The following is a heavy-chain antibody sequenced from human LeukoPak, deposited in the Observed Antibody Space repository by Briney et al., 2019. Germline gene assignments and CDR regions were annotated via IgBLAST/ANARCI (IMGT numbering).Heavy chain of an antibody. J-gene: IGHJ4*02. CDR1: GYSFTNYW. V-gene: IGHV5-10-1*01. D-gene: IGHD4-17*01. CDR2: IDPSDSYT. CDR3: AKHYGDYVAHFDY. Sequence: PGGSLRLSCKGSGYSFTNYWISWVRQMPGKGLEWMGRIDPSDSYTNYSPSFQGHVTISADKSISTAYLQWSSLKASDTAMYYCAKHYGDYVAHFDYWGQGTLVTASS.